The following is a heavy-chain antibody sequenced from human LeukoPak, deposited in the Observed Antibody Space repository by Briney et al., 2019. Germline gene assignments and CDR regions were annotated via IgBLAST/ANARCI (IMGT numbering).Heavy chain of an antibody. CDR3: ARIWAGYYDSRGAFDI. J-gene: IGHJ3*02. D-gene: IGHD3-22*01. V-gene: IGHV4-39*07. Sequence: SETLSLTCTVSGGSISSSSYYWGWIRQPPGKGLEWIGSIYYSGSTYYNPSLKSRVTISVDTSKNQFSLKLSSVTAADTAVYYCARIWAGYYDSRGAFDIWGQGTMVTVSS. CDR2: IYYSGST. CDR1: GGSISSSSYY.